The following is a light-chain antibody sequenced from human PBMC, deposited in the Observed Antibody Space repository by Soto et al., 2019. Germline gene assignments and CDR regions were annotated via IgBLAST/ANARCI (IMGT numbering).Light chain of an antibody. CDR1: SSDVGGYNY. CDR2: EVS. J-gene: IGLJ2*01. CDR3: SSYAGSNLV. V-gene: IGLV2-8*01. Sequence: QSVLTQPPSASGSPGQSVTISCTGTSSDVGGYNYVSWYQQHPGKAPKVMIYEVSNRPSGVPDRFSGSKSGNTASLTVSGLQAEAEADYYCSSYAGSNLVFGGGTKLTVL.